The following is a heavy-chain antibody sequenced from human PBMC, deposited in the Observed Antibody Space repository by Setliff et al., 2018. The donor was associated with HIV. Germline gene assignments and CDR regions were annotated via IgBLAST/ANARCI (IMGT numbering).Heavy chain of an antibody. V-gene: IGHV4-34*01. J-gene: IGHJ5*02. Sequence: SETLSLTCAVYGGSFSGYYWSWIRQPPGKGLEWIGESTHSGSTNYNPSLKSRVTISVDTSKKQFSLKLTSVTAADTAVYYCARGTRSSLNWFDPWGQGTLVTVSS. CDR3: ARGTRSSLNWFDP. CDR2: STHSGST. CDR1: GGSFSGYY. D-gene: IGHD2-2*01.